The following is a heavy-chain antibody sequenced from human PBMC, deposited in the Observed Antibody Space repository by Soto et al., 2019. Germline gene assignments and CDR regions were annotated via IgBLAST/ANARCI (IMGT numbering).Heavy chain of an antibody. CDR1: GGSISSSDYY. CDR2: IYYSGST. J-gene: IGHJ5*02. V-gene: IGHV4-30-4*01. Sequence: SETLSLTCTVSGGSISSSDYYWSWIHQPPGKGLEWIGYIYYSGSTYHNPSLKSRVTISVDTSKNQFSLKLSSVTAADTALYYCARDLGGSNWFDPWGQGTLVTVSS. D-gene: IGHD3-16*01. CDR3: ARDLGGSNWFDP.